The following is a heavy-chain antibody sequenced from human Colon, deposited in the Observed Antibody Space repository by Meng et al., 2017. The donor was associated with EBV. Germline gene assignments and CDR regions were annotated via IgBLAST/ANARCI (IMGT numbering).Heavy chain of an antibody. CDR1: GGSISSSGYY. Sequence: QVQLQESGPGLVKPSXXXXLTCGVSGGSISSSGYYWRWIRQPPGKGLEWIGYSYYSGSTYYNPSLKSRVTISVDTSNNQFSLKLKSVTAADTAVYYCVRYSYGFDYWGQGTLVTVSS. CDR3: VRYSYGFDY. V-gene: IGHV4-30-4*01. CDR2: SYYSGST. J-gene: IGHJ4*02. D-gene: IGHD5-18*01.